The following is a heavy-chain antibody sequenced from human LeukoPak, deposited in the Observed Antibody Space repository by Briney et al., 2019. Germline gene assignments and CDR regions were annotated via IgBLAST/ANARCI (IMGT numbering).Heavy chain of an antibody. CDR1: GGTFGGYY. Sequence: SETLSLTCAVYGGTFGGYYWSWLRQSPGKGLEWIGEIDHSGNTNYNPSLKSRVTVSEDTSKNQFSLKLSSVSAADTAVYYCVRGEGSGSYMSYFEHWGQGTPVTVSS. V-gene: IGHV4-34*01. CDR2: IDHSGNT. J-gene: IGHJ4*02. D-gene: IGHD3-10*01. CDR3: VRGEGSGSYMSYFEH.